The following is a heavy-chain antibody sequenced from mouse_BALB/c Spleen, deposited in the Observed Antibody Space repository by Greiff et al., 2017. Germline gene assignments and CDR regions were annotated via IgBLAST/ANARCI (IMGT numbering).Heavy chain of an antibody. J-gene: IGHJ1*01. Sequence: VQLQQPGAELVKPGASVKLSCKASGYTFTSYWMHWVKQRPGQGLEWIGEINPSNGRTNYNEKFKSKATLTVDKSSSTAYMQLSSLTSEDSAVYYCARSHGYLYFDVWGAGSTGTASS. CDR2: INPSNGRT. CDR1: GYTFTSYW. D-gene: IGHD1-2*01. CDR3: ARSHGYLYFDV. V-gene: IGHV1S81*02.